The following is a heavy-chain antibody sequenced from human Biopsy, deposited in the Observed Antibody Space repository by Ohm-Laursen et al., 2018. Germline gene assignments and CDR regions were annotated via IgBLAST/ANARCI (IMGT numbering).Heavy chain of an antibody. V-gene: IGHV4-39*01. J-gene: IGHJ4*02. CDR1: GGSISRSSYY. CDR2: IYYSGST. CDR3: ARQEFATSPLDY. Sequence: PSETLSLTCIVTGGSISRSSYYWDWIRQPPGKGLEWIGRIYYSGSTYYNPSLKSRVTISADRTKNQFSLKLTSVTAADTAMYYCARQEFATSPLDYWGQGSLVTVSS. D-gene: IGHD3-10*01.